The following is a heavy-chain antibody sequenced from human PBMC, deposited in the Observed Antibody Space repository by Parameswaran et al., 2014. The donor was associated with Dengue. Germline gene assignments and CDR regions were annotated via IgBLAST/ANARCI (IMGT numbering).Heavy chain of an antibody. D-gene: IGHD1-20*01. CDR2: IKQDGSEK. J-gene: IGHJ2*01. CDR3: ARWEGLTGKYWYFDL. V-gene: IGHV3-7*01. CDR1: EFIFSNYW. Sequence: GRSLKISCAASEFIFSNYWMSWVRQAPGKGLEWVANIKQDGSEKYYVDSVKGRFTISRDNAENSLYLQMNSLRAEDTAVYYCARWEGLTGKYWYFDLWGRGTLVTVSS.